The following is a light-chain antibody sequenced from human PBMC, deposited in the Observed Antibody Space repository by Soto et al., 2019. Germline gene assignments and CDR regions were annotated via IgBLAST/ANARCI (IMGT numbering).Light chain of an antibody. Sequence: EIVMTQSPATLSVSPGERATLSCRASQSVSSNLAWYQQKPGQAPRLLIYGASTRATGIPARFSGSGSGTEVTLTISSLQSEDFAVYYCQQYNNSPRTFGQGTKVEIK. CDR1: QSVSSN. J-gene: IGKJ1*01. CDR3: QQYNNSPRT. CDR2: GAS. V-gene: IGKV3-15*01.